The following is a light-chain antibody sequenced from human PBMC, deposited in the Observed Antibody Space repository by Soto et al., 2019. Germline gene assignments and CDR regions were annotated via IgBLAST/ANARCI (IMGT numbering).Light chain of an antibody. CDR1: SSNIGSNA. V-gene: IGLV1-44*01. CDR3: GAWDDRLNGHV. J-gene: IGLJ1*01. Sequence: QAVVTQPPSASGTPGQRVTVSCSGSSSNIGSNAVNWYQQLPGAAPKLLIYGNNQRPSGVPDRFSGSKSGTSAYLAISGLQSEDEADYYCGAWDDRLNGHVFRTGTKLTVL. CDR2: GNN.